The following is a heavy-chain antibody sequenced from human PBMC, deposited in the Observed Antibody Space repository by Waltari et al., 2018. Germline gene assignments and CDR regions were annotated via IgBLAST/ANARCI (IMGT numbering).Heavy chain of an antibody. CDR1: GFTVSSNY. CDR2: IYSGGST. V-gene: IGHV3-53*01. J-gene: IGHJ3*02. Sequence: EVQLVESGGGLIQPGGSLRLSCAASGFTVSSNYMSWVRQAPGKGLEWVSVIYSGGSTNYADSVNGRFTITRDNSKNTLYLQMNSLGAEDTAVYYCATARWLGAFDIWGQGTMVTVSS. CDR3: ATARWLGAFDI. D-gene: IGHD3-10*01.